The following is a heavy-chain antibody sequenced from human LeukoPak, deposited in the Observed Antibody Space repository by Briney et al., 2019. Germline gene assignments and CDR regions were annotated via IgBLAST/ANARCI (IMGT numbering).Heavy chain of an antibody. Sequence: GGSLRLSCAASGFTFSSYAMSWVRQAPGKGLEWVSNISGSGGSTYYADSVKGRFTISKDNSKNTLFLQMNSLRAEDTAVYYCAKDQDFWPGIFDYWGQGTLVTVSS. V-gene: IGHV3-23*01. J-gene: IGHJ4*02. CDR1: GFTFSSYA. D-gene: IGHD3-3*01. CDR3: AKDQDFWPGIFDY. CDR2: ISGSGGST.